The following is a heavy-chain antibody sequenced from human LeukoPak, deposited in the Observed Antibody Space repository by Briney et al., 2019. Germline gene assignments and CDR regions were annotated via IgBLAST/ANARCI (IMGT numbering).Heavy chain of an antibody. CDR3: ARGGITIFGVVSYMDV. V-gene: IGHV3-20*03. CDR2: INWNGGST. J-gene: IGHJ6*03. Sequence: WIRQPPGKGLEWVSGINWNGGSTGYADSVKGRFTISRDNAKNSLYLQMNSLRAEDTALYYCARGGITIFGVVSYMDVWGKGTTVTVSS. D-gene: IGHD3-3*01.